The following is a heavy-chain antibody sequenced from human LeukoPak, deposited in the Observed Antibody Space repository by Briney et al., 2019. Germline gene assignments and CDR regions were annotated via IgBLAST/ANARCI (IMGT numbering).Heavy chain of an antibody. Sequence: SGGSLRLSCAASGFTFSSYGMHWVRQAPGKGLEWVAVIWYDGSNKYYADSVKGRFTISRDNSKNTLYLQMNSLRAEDTAVYYCAREGLNAYCGGDCYLFDYWGQGTLVTVSS. D-gene: IGHD2-21*02. V-gene: IGHV3-33*01. CDR1: GFTFSSYG. CDR2: IWYDGSNK. J-gene: IGHJ4*02. CDR3: AREGLNAYCGGDCYLFDY.